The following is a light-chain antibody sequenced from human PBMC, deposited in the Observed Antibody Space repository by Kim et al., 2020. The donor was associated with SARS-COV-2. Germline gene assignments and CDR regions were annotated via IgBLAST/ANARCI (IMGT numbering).Light chain of an antibody. Sequence: EVVLTQSPATLSVSPGERATLSCRASQTVSTYLAWYQQKPGQAPRLLIYDASSRATGIPDRFSGSGSGTEFTLTISSLQSEDLALYYCQQYMDWRVTFGQGTKVDLK. J-gene: IGKJ1*01. CDR2: DAS. CDR1: QTVSTY. CDR3: QQYMDWRVT. V-gene: IGKV3-15*01.